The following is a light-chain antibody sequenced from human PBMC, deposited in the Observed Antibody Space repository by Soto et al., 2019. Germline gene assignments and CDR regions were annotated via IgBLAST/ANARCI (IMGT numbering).Light chain of an antibody. CDR1: SXNIGGNS. J-gene: IGLJ1*01. V-gene: IGLV1-51*01. Sequence: QSVLTQPPSVSAAPGQKVTISCSGSSXNIGGNSVSWYQQPPGTAPKLLIYDDNKRPSGIPDRFSGSKSGTSATLGITGFQTGDEADYYCGSWDSSLSAYVLGTGTKVTVL. CDR3: GSWDSSLSAYV. CDR2: DDN.